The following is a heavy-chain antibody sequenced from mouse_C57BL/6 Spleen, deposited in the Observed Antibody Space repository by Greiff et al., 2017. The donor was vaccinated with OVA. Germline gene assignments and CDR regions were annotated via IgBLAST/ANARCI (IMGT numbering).Heavy chain of an antibody. D-gene: IGHD4-1*01. Sequence: VHVKQSGPELVKPGASVKMSCKASGYTFTDYNIHWVKQSHGKSLEWIGYINPNNGGTIYNQKFKGKATLTVNKSSSTAYMELRSLTSEDSAVYYCASRGNWVDYWGQGTTLTVSS. CDR1: GYTFTDYN. CDR2: INPNNGGT. V-gene: IGHV1-22*01. J-gene: IGHJ2*01. CDR3: ASRGNWVDY.